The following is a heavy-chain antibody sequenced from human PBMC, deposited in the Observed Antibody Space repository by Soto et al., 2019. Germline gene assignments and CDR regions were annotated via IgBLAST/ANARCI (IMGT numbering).Heavy chain of an antibody. Sequence: PGGSLRLSCAASGFTFSSYWMHWVRQAPGKGLEWVAVISYDGSNKYYADSVKGRFTISRDNSKNTLYLQMNSLRAEDTAVYYCAKDRFRIAVAAPFDYWGQGTLVTVSS. CDR3: AKDRFRIAVAAPFDY. D-gene: IGHD6-19*01. CDR2: ISYDGSNK. CDR1: GFTFSSYW. V-gene: IGHV3-30*18. J-gene: IGHJ4*02.